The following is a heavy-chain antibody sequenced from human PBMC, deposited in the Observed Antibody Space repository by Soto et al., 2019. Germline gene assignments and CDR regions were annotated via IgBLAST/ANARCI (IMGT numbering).Heavy chain of an antibody. Sequence: GGSLRLSCAASGFTFSSYSMNWVHQAPGKGLEWVSSISSSSSYIYYADSVKGRFTISRDNAKNSLYLQMNSLRAEDTAVYYCAREGYCSSTSCYWGYFDYWGQGTLVTVSS. CDR1: GFTFSSYS. CDR2: ISSSSSYI. D-gene: IGHD2-2*01. J-gene: IGHJ4*02. V-gene: IGHV3-21*01. CDR3: AREGYCSSTSCYWGYFDY.